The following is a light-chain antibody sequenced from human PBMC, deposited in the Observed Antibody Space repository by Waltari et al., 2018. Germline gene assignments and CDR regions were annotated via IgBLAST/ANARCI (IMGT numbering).Light chain of an antibody. CDR3: QQYGSSIMYT. J-gene: IGKJ2*01. V-gene: IGKV3-20*01. CDR2: GAS. CDR1: QSLTKRY. Sequence: VLTQSPGTLSLSPGESATLSCRASQSLTKRYLAWYQQKPGQAPRVVIYGASSRAAGIPDRFSGSGSGTDFTLTISRLEPEDFAVYYCQQYGSSIMYTFGQGTKLEIK.